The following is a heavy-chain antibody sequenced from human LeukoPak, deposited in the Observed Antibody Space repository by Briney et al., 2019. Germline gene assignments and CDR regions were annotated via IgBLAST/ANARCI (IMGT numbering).Heavy chain of an antibody. D-gene: IGHD6-19*01. CDR2: INHSGST. J-gene: IGHJ5*02. CDR3: ARGSGWYRHLRWFDP. V-gene: IGHV4-34*01. Sequence: SETLSLTCTVSGGSISSYYWSWIRQPPGKGLAWIGEINHSGSTNYNPSLKSRVTISVDTSKNQFSLKLSSVTAADTAVYYCARGSGWYRHLRWFDPWGQGTLVTVSS. CDR1: GGSISSYY.